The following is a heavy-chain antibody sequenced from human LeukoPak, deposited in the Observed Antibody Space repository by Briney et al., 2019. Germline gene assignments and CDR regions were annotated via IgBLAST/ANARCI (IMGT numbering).Heavy chain of an antibody. Sequence: LSLTCTVSGGSVSSGSYYWSWIRQPPGKGLEWVSYIRGSGSTIYYADSVKGRFTISRDNVKNSLFLQMNSLSDEDTAVYYCARDFLTGYFDYWGQGTLVTVSS. V-gene: IGHV3-11*04. J-gene: IGHJ4*02. CDR2: IRGSGSTI. D-gene: IGHD3-9*01. CDR1: GGSVSSGSYY. CDR3: ARDFLTGYFDY.